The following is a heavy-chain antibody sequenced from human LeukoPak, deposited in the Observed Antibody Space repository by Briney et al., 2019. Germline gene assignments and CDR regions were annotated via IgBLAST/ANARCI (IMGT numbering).Heavy chain of an antibody. CDR3: VTDWPVW. CDR1: GFTFSGSG. V-gene: IGHV3-48*01. Sequence: GGSLRLSCAVSGFTFSGSGMHWVRQAPGKGLEWVSYISNTGSPIYYADSVKARFTISRDNAKNSLWLQMSSLRADDTAVYFCVTDWPVWWGLGTLVTASS. D-gene: IGHD3-16*01. CDR2: ISNTGSPI. J-gene: IGHJ4*02.